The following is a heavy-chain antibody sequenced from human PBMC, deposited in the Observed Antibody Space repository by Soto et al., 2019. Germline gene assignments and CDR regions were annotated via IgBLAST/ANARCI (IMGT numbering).Heavy chain of an antibody. V-gene: IGHV1-18*01. CDR3: ARDQSYDSSGYYETYFDY. J-gene: IGHJ4*02. D-gene: IGHD3-22*01. CDR1: GYTFTSYG. CDR2: ISAYNGNT. Sequence: GASVKVSCKASGYTFTSYGISWVRQAPGQGLEWMGWISAYNGNTNYAQKLQGRVTMTTDTSTSTAYMELRSLRSDDTAVYYCARDQSYDSSGYYETYFDYWGQGTLVTVSS.